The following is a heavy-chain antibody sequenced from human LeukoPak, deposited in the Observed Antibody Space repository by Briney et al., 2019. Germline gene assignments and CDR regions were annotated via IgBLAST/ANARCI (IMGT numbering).Heavy chain of an antibody. J-gene: IGHJ1*01. D-gene: IGHD2-8*01. CDR3: ARGEYAAEYFQH. CDR1: GGSISSGGYY. CDR2: IYYSGST. V-gene: IGHV4-31*03. Sequence: SETLSLTCTVSGGSISSGGYYWSWIRQHPGKGLEWIGYIYYSGSTYYNPSLKSRITISVDTSKNQFSLKLSSVTAADPAVYYCARGEYAAEYFQHWGQGTLVTVSS.